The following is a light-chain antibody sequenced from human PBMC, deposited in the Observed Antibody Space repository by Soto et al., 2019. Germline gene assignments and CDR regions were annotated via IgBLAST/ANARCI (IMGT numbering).Light chain of an antibody. J-gene: IGKJ2*01. Sequence: EIAMTQSPATLSVSPGERATLSCRASQSISTELAWYQQIPGQPPRLPIYSASTRATGVPARFTGSGSGSEFTLTISGLKSEDFAIYYCQQGHNWPLTFGQGTRLQI. CDR2: SAS. CDR1: QSISTE. CDR3: QQGHNWPLT. V-gene: IGKV3-15*01.